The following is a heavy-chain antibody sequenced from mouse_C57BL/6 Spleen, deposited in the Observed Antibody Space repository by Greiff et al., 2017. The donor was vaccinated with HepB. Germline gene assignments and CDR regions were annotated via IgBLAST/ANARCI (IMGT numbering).Heavy chain of an antibody. D-gene: IGHD1-1*01. CDR3: ARSPITTVVAEDFDY. J-gene: IGHJ2*01. CDR2: IYPGDGDT. Sequence: QVHVKQSGAELVKPGASVKISCKASGYAFSSYWMNWVKQRPGKGLEWIGQIYPGDGDTNYNGKFKGKATLTADKSSSTAYMQLSSLTSEDSAVYFCARSPITTVVAEDFDYWGQGTTLTVSS. V-gene: IGHV1-80*01. CDR1: GYAFSSYW.